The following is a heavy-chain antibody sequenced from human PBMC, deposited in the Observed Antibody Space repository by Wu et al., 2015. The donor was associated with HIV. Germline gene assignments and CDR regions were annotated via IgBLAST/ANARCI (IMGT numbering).Heavy chain of an antibody. D-gene: IGHD4/OR15-4a*01. CDR3: ARVQFDPDYYTYFDL. CDR1: GYTFSSYE. Sequence: QVRLVQAGVEVKKPGASVKVSCKASGYTFSSYEISWVRQAPGQGLEWMGWMNPKNGLIQPAQRFQDRLTMSADNSAHTAYMELRSLTSDDTAIYFCARVQFDPDYYTYFDLWGQGTLVIVSS. CDR2: MNPKNGLI. V-gene: IGHV1-18*01. J-gene: IGHJ2*01.